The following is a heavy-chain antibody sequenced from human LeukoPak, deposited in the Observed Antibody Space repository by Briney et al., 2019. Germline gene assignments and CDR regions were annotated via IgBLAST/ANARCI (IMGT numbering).Heavy chain of an antibody. CDR1: GDSLNSHY. CDR3: ARASLMETTLFIGD. D-gene: IGHD3-10*02. CDR2: IHSSGRN. V-gene: IGHV4-59*11. Sequence: PSETLSLTYDVSGDSLNSHYWSWIQQPPGKGPECVGYIHSSGRNNQNPSLKSRVTLSVDTSKNQFSLTLNSVTAADTAIYYCARASLMETTLFIGDWGQGTLVTVSS. J-gene: IGHJ4*02.